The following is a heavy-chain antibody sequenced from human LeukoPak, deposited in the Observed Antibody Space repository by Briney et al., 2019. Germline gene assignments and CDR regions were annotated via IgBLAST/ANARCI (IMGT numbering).Heavy chain of an antibody. CDR2: IRSNSNYI. CDR3: ARYSGDCSGGSCYDRAFDY. J-gene: IGHJ4*02. Sequence: GGSLGLSCVVSGFTFSRYSMTWVRQAPGKGLEWVSSIRSNSNYIYYADSVKGRFTFSRDNAKNSLYLQMNSLRAEDTAVYYCARYSGDCSGGSCYDRAFDYWGQGTLVTVSS. V-gene: IGHV3-21*04. CDR1: GFTFSRYS. D-gene: IGHD2-15*01.